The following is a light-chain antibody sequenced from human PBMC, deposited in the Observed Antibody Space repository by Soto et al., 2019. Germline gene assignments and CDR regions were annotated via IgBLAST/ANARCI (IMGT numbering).Light chain of an antibody. Sequence: IVFTQSPGTLSLSPGDRATLSCRVSQSVSSSYLAWYQQKPGQAPRLRIYGASSRATGIPDRFSGSGSGTDFTLTISRLEPEDFAVYYCQQYGSSPRTFGQGTKVDIK. J-gene: IGKJ1*01. CDR1: QSVSSSY. V-gene: IGKV3-20*01. CDR3: QQYGSSPRT. CDR2: GAS.